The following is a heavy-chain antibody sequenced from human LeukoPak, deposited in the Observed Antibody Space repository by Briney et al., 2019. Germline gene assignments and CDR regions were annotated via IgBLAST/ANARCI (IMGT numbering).Heavy chain of an antibody. J-gene: IGHJ4*02. V-gene: IGHV5-51*01. D-gene: IGHD3-9*01. Sequence: GGSLKISCKGSGYSFTSYWIGWVRQRPGKGVEWMGIIYPGDSDTRYSPSFHGQVTISADKSISTAYLQWSSLKASDTAMYYCARAPFDWTHFDYWGQGTLVTVSS. CDR3: ARAPFDWTHFDY. CDR2: IYPGDSDT. CDR1: GYSFTSYW.